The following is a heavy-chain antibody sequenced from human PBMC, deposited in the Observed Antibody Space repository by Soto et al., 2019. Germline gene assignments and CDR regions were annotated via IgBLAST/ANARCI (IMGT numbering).Heavy chain of an antibody. J-gene: IGHJ4*02. V-gene: IGHV3-30*18. Sequence: GGSLRLSCAASGFTFSSYGMHWVRQAPGKGLEWVAVISYDGSNKYYADSVKGRFTISRDNSKDTLYLQMNSLRAEDTAVYYCAKDLGYSYGSCFDYWGQGTLVTVSS. CDR3: AKDLGYSYGSCFDY. CDR1: GFTFSSYG. D-gene: IGHD5-18*01. CDR2: ISYDGSNK.